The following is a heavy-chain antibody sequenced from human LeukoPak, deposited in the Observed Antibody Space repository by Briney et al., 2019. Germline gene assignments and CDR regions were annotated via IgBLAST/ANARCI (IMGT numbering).Heavy chain of an antibody. CDR1: GGSISSYY. CDR3: ASAPYCSSTSCYNRNNWFDP. V-gene: IGHV4-59*08. D-gene: IGHD2-2*02. CDR2: IYYSGST. J-gene: IGHJ5*02. Sequence: PSETLSLTCTVSGGSISSYYWSWIRQPPGKGLEWIGYIYYSGSTNYNPSLKSRVTISVDTSKNQFSLKLSSVTAADTAVYYCASAPYCSSTSCYNRNNWFDPWGQGTLVTVSS.